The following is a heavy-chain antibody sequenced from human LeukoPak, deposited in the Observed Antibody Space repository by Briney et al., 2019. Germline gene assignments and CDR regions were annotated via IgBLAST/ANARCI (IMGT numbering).Heavy chain of an antibody. CDR3: ARELAVGAITEYFQD. Sequence: GGSLRLSCVASGFSVSSNYMAWVRLAPGKGLEWVSVLYIGGNTYYGDFVKGRFTISRDNSRNTLYLQMNSLRVDDTAVYYCARELAVGAITEYFQDWGQGTLVTVSS. V-gene: IGHV3-53*01. CDR2: LYIGGNT. D-gene: IGHD1-26*01. CDR1: GFSVSSNY. J-gene: IGHJ1*01.